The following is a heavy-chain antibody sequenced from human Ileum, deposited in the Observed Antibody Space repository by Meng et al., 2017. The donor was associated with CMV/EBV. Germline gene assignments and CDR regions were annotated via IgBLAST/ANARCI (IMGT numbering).Heavy chain of an antibody. J-gene: IGHJ6*02. D-gene: IGHD1-26*01. CDR1: GFTFNSYW. CDR3: ARGGASDYYYYGLDV. Sequence: GESLKISCAASGFTFNSYWMHWVRQAPGKGLVWVSRINRDGTSTTYADSVKGRFTFSRDNAKSTLYLQLNSLRAEDTAVYYCARGGASDYYYYGLDVWGQGPTVPVSS. V-gene: IGHV3-74*01. CDR2: INRDGTST.